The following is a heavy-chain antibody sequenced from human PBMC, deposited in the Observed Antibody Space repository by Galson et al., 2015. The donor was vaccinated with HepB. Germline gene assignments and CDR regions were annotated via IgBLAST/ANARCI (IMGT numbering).Heavy chain of an antibody. CDR2: ISAYNGNT. J-gene: IGHJ4*02. CDR3: ATGVGYDSSGYFDY. D-gene: IGHD3-22*01. CDR1: GYTFTSYG. Sequence: SVKVSCKASGYTFTSYGISWVRQAPGQGLEWMGWISAYNGNTNYAQKLQGRVTMTTDTSTSTAYMELRSLRSDDTAVYYCATGVGYDSSGYFDYWGQGTLVTVSS. V-gene: IGHV1-18*04.